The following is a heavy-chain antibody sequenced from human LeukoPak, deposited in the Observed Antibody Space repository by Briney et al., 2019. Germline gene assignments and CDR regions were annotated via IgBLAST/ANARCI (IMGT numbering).Heavy chain of an antibody. J-gene: IGHJ4*02. CDR2: IYYSGST. CDR1: GGSISSSSYY. CDR3: ARDTLVYYGSGGDY. D-gene: IGHD3-10*01. V-gene: IGHV4-39*07. Sequence: SETLSLTCTVSGGSISSSSYYWGWIRQPPGKGLEWIGSIYYSGSTYYNPSLKSRVTISVDTSKNQFSLKLSSVTAADTAVYYCARDTLVYYGSGGDYWGQGTLVTVSS.